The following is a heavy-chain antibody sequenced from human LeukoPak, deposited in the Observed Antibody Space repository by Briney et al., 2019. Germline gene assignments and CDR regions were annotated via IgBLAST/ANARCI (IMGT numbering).Heavy chain of an antibody. V-gene: IGHV4-59*01. CDR2: IYYSGST. CDR3: AGPSGRYYYYYMDV. Sequence: SETLSLTCTVSGGSISSYYWSWIRQPPGKGLEWIGYIYYSGSTNYNPSLKSQVTISVDTSKNQFSLKLSSVTAADTAVYYCAGPSGRYYYYYMDVWGKGTTVTVSS. CDR1: GGSISSYY. J-gene: IGHJ6*03.